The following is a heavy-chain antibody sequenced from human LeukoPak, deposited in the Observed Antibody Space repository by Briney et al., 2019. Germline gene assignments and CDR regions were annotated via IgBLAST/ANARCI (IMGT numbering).Heavy chain of an antibody. J-gene: IGHJ4*02. V-gene: IGHV1-3*01. CDR2: INAGNGNT. CDR1: GYTFTSYA. Sequence: ASVKVSCKASGYTFTSYAMHWVHQAPGQRLEWMGWINAGNGNTKYSQKFQGRVTITRDTSASTAYMELSSLRSEDTAVYYCARDSSVSIWSFDFDYWGQGTLVTVSS. D-gene: IGHD3-3*01. CDR3: ARDSSVSIWSFDFDY.